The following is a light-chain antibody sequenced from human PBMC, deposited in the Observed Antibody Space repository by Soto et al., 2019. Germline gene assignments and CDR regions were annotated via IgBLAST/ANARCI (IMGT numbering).Light chain of an antibody. J-gene: IGKJ1*01. Sequence: EIVMTQSPATLSVSPGERVTLSCRASQSVSSSYLARYQQKPGLAPRLLIYDASSRATGIPDRFSGSGSGADFTLTISRLEPEDFAVYYCHQYDSWTFGQGTKVDIK. V-gene: IGKV3D-20*01. CDR3: HQYDSWT. CDR1: QSVSSSY. CDR2: DAS.